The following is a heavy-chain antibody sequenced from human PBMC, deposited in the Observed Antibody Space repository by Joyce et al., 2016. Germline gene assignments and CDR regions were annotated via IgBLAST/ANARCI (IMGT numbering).Heavy chain of an antibody. D-gene: IGHD3-16*01. Sequence: QLVESGGGVVKPGGSLRLSCEASGSTFSTSSMSWFRQAPGKGLEWVAAISDTSDYIFHAETVRGRFTGSRDNAKKTLYLQMNSLRAEDSAVFYCARGGISYYYAMDVWGQGTTVTVSS. V-gene: IGHV3-21*01. J-gene: IGHJ6*02. CDR2: ISDTSDYI. CDR1: GSTFSTSS. CDR3: ARGGISYYYAMDV.